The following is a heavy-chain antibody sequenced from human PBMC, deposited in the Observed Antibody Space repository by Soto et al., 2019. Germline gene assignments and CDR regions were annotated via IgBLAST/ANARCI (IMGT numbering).Heavy chain of an antibody. D-gene: IGHD2-15*01. CDR1: GGSFSGYY. CDR2: INHSGST. CDR3: ARTDIVLVVAASHRTNWFDP. V-gene: IGHV4-34*01. J-gene: IGHJ5*02. Sequence: SETLSLTCAVYGGSFSGYYWSWIRQPPGKGLEWIGEINHSGSTNYNPSLKSRVTISVDTSKNQFSLKLSSVTAADTAVYYCARTDIVLVVAASHRTNWFDPWGQGTPVTVSS.